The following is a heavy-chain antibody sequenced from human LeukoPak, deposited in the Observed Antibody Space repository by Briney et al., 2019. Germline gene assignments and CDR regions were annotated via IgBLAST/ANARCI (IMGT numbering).Heavy chain of an antibody. V-gene: IGHV4-4*07. Sequence: PSETLSLHCSLSVGPISSYYWSWIRQPAGKGLEWIGRVYSSGSTNYNPSLKGRVTMSVDTSKNQFSLKLSSVTAADTAVYYCARDSGTPFDPWGQGTLVTVSS. CDR1: VGPISSYY. J-gene: IGHJ5*02. D-gene: IGHD1-1*01. CDR2: VYSSGST. CDR3: ARDSGTPFDP.